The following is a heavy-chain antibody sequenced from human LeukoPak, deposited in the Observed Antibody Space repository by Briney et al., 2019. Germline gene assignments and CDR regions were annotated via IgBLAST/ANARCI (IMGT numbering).Heavy chain of an antibody. CDR1: GFTFSSYA. D-gene: IGHD3-10*01. Sequence: GGSLRLSCAASGFTFSSYAVHWVRQAPGKGLEWVAVISYDGSNKYYADSVKGRFTISRDNSKNTLYLQMNSLRAEDTAVYYCSRESYGSGSPYFDYWGQGTLVTVSS. CDR2: ISYDGSNK. J-gene: IGHJ4*02. CDR3: SRESYGSGSPYFDY. V-gene: IGHV3-30-3*01.